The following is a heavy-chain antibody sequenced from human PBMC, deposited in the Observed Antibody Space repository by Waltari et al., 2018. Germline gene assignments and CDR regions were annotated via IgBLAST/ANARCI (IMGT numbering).Heavy chain of an antibody. Sequence: EVQLVESGGGLVQPGGSLRLSCAASGFTFSAYAMNWVRQTPGKGLEWLSSTRGSGSGAWYADSVKGRFTISRDNSKNTLYLQMNSLRADDTAVYYCARLLRDIVVVPADDAFDIWGQGTMVTVAS. CDR3: ARLLRDIVVVPADDAFDI. J-gene: IGHJ3*02. V-gene: IGHV3-23*04. CDR1: GFTFSAYA. CDR2: TRGSGSGA. D-gene: IGHD2-2*01.